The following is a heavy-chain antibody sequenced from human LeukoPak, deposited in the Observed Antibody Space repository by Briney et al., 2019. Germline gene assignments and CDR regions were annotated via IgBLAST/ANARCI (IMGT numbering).Heavy chain of an antibody. CDR3: TTTLLL. V-gene: IGHV3-15*01. Sequence: GGSLRLSCAASGFTVSSNYMTWVRQAPGKGLEWIGRIKTKSDGGTTDYAAPVKGRFTISRDDSKNTLYLQMSSLTTADTAVYYCTTTLLLRGQGTLVTVSS. CDR2: IKTKSDGGTT. CDR1: GFTVSSNY. J-gene: IGHJ4*02.